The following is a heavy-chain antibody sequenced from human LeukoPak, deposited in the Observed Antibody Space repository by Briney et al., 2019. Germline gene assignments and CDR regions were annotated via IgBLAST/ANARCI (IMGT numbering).Heavy chain of an antibody. Sequence: ASVKVSCKASGYTFTSYYMHWVRQAPGQGLEWMGGIIPIFGTANYAQKFQGRVTITADESTSTAYMELSSLRSEDTAVYYCAKGKDDSSGWYFFYWGQGTLVTVSS. J-gene: IGHJ4*02. CDR3: AKGKDDSSGWYFFY. CDR2: IIPIFGTA. CDR1: GYTFTSYY. V-gene: IGHV1-69*13. D-gene: IGHD6-19*01.